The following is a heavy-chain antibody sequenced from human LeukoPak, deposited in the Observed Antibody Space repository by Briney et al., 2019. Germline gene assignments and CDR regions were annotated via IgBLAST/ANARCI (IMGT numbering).Heavy chain of an antibody. D-gene: IGHD5-18*01. V-gene: IGHV1-69*04. Sequence: ASVKVSCKASGGTFSSYAISWVRQAPGQGLEWMGRIIPILGIANYAQKFQGRVTITADKSTSTAYMELSSLRSEDTAVYYCARDGNVDTAMASEDYYYYYGMDVWGQGTTVTVSS. CDR2: IIPILGIA. CDR3: ARDGNVDTAMASEDYYYYYGMDV. CDR1: GGTFSSYA. J-gene: IGHJ6*02.